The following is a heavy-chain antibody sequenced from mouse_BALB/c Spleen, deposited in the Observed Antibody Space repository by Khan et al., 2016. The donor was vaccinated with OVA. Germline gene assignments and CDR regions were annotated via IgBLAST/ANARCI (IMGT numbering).Heavy chain of an antibody. D-gene: IGHD2-13*01. CDR1: GYTLTNYG. V-gene: IGHV9-3-1*01. CDR3: SRSNGDCWFAY. J-gene: IGHJ3*01. Sequence: QIQLVQSGPELKKPGETVKISCKASGYTLTNYGMNWVKQAPGKGLKWMGWINTYTGEATYADDFKGRFAFSLETSASTAYLQINNFKNEDTATCFRSRSNGDCWFAYWGQGTLVTVSA. CDR2: INTYTGEA.